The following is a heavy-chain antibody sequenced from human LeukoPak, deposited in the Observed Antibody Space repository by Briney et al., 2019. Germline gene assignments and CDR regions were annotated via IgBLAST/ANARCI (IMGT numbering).Heavy chain of an antibody. Sequence: GASVKVSCKASGGTFSSYAISWVRQAPGQGLEWMGGIIPIFGTANYAQKFQGRVTMTTDTSTSTAYLELRRLRSDDTAIYYCAREFCSGGGCYYYGMDVWGQGTTVTVS. CDR3: AREFCSGGGCYYYGMDV. V-gene: IGHV1-69*05. D-gene: IGHD2-15*01. CDR2: IIPIFGTA. CDR1: GGTFSSYA. J-gene: IGHJ6*02.